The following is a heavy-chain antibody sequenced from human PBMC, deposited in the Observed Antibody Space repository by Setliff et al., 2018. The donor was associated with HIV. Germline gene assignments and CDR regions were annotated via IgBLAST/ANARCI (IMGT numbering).Heavy chain of an antibody. V-gene: IGHV3-15*01. J-gene: IGHJ4*02. Sequence: GGSLRLSCAASGFTFSNSWMTWVRQAPGKGLEWVGRIKTKTQRGTTDYAAPAKGRFIISRDDSKNTLYLQMNSLKSEDTAVYYCVGLRYYADGAWHGGDYWGQGSLVTVSS. CDR1: GFTFSNSW. D-gene: IGHD2-8*01. CDR2: IKTKTQRGTT. CDR3: VGLRYYADGAWHGGDY.